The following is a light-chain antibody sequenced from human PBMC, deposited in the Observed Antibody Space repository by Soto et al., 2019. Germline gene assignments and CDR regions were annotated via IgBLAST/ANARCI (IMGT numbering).Light chain of an antibody. V-gene: IGKV3-15*01. CDR2: GAS. CDR3: QHRTNWPDP. J-gene: IGKJ5*01. Sequence: ETVTTQSLATLSVPTEERATLSCRASQSVSSNLAWYQQKPGQAPRLLIYGASTRATGIPARFSGSGSGTDFTLTISSLEPEDFAVYYCQHRTNWPDPLAQGTRLAI. CDR1: QSVSSN.